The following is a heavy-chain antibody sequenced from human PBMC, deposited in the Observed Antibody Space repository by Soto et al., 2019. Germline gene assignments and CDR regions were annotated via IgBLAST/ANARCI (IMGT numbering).Heavy chain of an antibody. V-gene: IGHV4-61*01. CDR1: GGSVSSGSYY. J-gene: IGHJ6*02. CDR3: ASLSVGYYYYGTDV. CDR2: IYYSGST. Sequence: SETLSLTCTVSGGSVSSGSYYWSWIRQPPGKGLEWIGYIYYSGSTNYNPSLKSRVTISVDTSKNQFSLKLSSVTAADTAVYYCASLSVGYYYYGTDVWGQGTTVTVSS.